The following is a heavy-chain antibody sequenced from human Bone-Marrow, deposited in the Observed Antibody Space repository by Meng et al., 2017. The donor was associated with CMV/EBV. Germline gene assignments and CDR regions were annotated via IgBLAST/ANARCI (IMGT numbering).Heavy chain of an antibody. CDR2: IWYDGSNK. Sequence: GGSLRLSCAASGFTFRSYGMHWVRQAPGKGLEWVAVIWYDGSNKYYADSVKGRFTISRDNSKNTLYLQMNSLRAEDTAVYYCARVRYYDSSGYFDYWGQGTLVTVSS. CDR3: ARVRYYDSSGYFDY. J-gene: IGHJ4*02. CDR1: GFTFRSYG. V-gene: IGHV3-33*01. D-gene: IGHD3-22*01.